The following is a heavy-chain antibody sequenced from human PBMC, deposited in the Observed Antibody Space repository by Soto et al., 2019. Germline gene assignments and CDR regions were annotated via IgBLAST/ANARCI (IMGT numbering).Heavy chain of an antibody. J-gene: IGHJ4*02. CDR2: VNPILSMS. Sequence: QVQLVQSGAEVKRPGSSVKVSCKASGDTFNFYSINWVRQAPGVRLDWVGRVNPILSMSNYAQRFQGRVTITADKSTSPADMHLRSLRAEDTVIYFCASSYGWVDRALDYCGQGALGTVS. V-gene: IGHV1-69*02. D-gene: IGHD5-18*01. CDR1: GDTFNFYS. CDR3: ASSYGWVDRALDY.